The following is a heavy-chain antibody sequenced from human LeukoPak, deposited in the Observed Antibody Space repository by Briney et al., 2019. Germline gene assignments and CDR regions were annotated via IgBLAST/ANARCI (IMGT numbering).Heavy chain of an antibody. CDR2: IYYSGST. CDR1: GGSVSSGGYY. D-gene: IGHD3-3*01. CDR3: ARASAHPILEWLLYLDY. Sequence: SETLSLTCTVSGGSVSSGGYYWSWIRQHPGKGLEWIGYIYYSGSTYYNPSLKSRVTISVDTSKNQFSLKLSSVTAADTAVYYCARASAHPILEWLLYLDYWGQGTLVTVSS. J-gene: IGHJ4*02. V-gene: IGHV4-31*03.